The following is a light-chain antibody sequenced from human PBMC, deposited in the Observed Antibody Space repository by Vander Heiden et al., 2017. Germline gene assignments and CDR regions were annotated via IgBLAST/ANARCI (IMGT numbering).Light chain of an antibody. CDR2: AAS. CDR1: QSISSY. J-gene: IGKJ2*01. V-gene: IGKV1-39*01. CDR3: QQSDSTPST. Sequence: DIQMTQSPSSLSASVGDRVTITCRASQSISSYLNWYQQKPGKAPKLLIHAASSLYSGVPSRFSGSGSGTDFTLTISRLQLEDFATYYCQQSDSTPSTFGQRTKVEIK.